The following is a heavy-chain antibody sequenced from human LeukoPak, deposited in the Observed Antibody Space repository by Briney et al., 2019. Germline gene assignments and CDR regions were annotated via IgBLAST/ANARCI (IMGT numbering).Heavy chain of an antibody. CDR1: GFTFSSYS. CDR2: ISSSRSYI. J-gene: IGHJ4*02. CDR3: ARDGGRITIFGVVTEGNYYFDY. D-gene: IGHD3-3*01. Sequence: GGSLRLSCAASGFTFSSYSMNWVRQAPGKGLEWVSSISSSRSYIYYADSVKGRFTISRDNAENSLYLQMNSLRAEDTAVYYCARDGGRITIFGVVTEGNYYFDYWGRGTLVTVSS. V-gene: IGHV3-21*01.